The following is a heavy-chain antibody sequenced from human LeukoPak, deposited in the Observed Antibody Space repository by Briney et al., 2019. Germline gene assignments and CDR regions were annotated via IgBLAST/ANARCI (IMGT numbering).Heavy chain of an antibody. Sequence: GGSLRLSCAASGFTFSSYWMHWVRQVPGKGLVWVARINDDGSTTTYADSVKGRFTISRDNAENTLYLQMNSLRVEDTAVYYCALLGIAGDFDIWGQGTMATVSS. CDR3: ALLGIAGDFDI. CDR2: INDDGSTT. D-gene: IGHD7-27*01. V-gene: IGHV3-74*03. CDR1: GFTFSSYW. J-gene: IGHJ3*02.